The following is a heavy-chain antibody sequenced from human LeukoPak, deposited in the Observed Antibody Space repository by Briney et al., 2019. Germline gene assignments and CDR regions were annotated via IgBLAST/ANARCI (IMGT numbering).Heavy chain of an antibody. D-gene: IGHD2-8*01. Sequence: GRSLRLSCAASGFTFSSYAMSWVRQAPGKGLEWVSAISGSGGSTYYADSVKGRFTISRDNSKNTLYLQMNSLRAEDTAVYYXXXXXXXXNGVCPSVSMDVWGQGTTVTVSS. J-gene: IGHJ6*02. CDR1: GFTFSSYA. CDR3: XXXXXXXNGVCPSVSMDV. CDR2: ISGSGGST. V-gene: IGHV3-23*01.